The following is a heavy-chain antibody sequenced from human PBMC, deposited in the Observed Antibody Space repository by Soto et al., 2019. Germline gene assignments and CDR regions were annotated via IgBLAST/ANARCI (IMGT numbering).Heavy chain of an antibody. J-gene: IGHJ6*02. V-gene: IGHV1-2*04. Sequence: QVQLVQSGTEVKKPGASVNVSCKASGYTFIDYYIHWVRQAPGQGLEWMGRINPNTGGTYYAQNFQAWVTMTRDTSISTAYMELTRLRSDDTAVYYCARVKGDASRRDRDVWGQGTTVPVSS. CDR3: ARVKGDASRRDRDV. D-gene: IGHD2-21*02. CDR1: GYTFIDYY. CDR2: INPNTGGT.